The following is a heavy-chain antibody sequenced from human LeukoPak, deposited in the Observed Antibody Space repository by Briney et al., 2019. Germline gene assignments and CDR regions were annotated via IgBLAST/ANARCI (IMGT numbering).Heavy chain of an antibody. CDR1: GFTFSSYA. V-gene: IGHV3-23*01. J-gene: IGHJ4*02. Sequence: EGSLRLSCAASGFTFSSYAMSWVRQAPGKGLEWVSTISGSGDDTYYADSVKGRFTISRDNSKNTLYLQMISLRAEDTAVYYCAKDRGSSGWNGLDYWGQGTLVTVSS. D-gene: IGHD6-19*01. CDR2: ISGSGDDT. CDR3: AKDRGSSGWNGLDY.